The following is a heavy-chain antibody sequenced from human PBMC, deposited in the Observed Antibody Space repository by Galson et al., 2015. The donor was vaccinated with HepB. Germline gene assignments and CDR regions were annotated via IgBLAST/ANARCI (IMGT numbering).Heavy chain of an antibody. CDR2: IYSGGSK. J-gene: IGHJ4*02. CDR3: ARGQIAAAGTSYYFDY. CDR1: GFTVSSHY. D-gene: IGHD6-13*01. V-gene: IGHV3-66*01. Sequence: SLRLSCAASGFTVSSHYMSWVRQAPGKGLEWVSVIYSGGSKYNADSVKGRFTITRDNSKDTLDLQMNSLRAEDTAVYYCARGQIAAAGTSYYFDYWGQGTLVTVST.